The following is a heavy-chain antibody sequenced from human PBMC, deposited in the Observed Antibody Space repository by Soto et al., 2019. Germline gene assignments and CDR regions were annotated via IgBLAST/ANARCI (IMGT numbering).Heavy chain of an antibody. Sequence: QLQLQESGPGLVKPSETLSLTCTVSGGSISSSSYYWGWIRQPPGKGLEWIGSIYYSGSTYYNPSLKSRVTISVDTSKNQFSLKLSSMTAADTAVYYCARLYYYDSSGYCDYWGQGTLVTVSS. J-gene: IGHJ4*02. D-gene: IGHD3-22*01. CDR2: IYYSGST. CDR1: GGSISSSSYY. CDR3: ARLYYYDSSGYCDY. V-gene: IGHV4-39*01.